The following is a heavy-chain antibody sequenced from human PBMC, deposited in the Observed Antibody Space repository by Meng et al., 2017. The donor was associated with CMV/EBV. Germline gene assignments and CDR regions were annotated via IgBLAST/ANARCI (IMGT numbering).Heavy chain of an antibody. J-gene: IGHJ5*02. Sequence: EVPVVESGGGLIQPGGSLRLSCAASGFTVSSNYMSWVRQAPGKGLEWVSVIYSGGSTYYADSVKGRFTISRDNSKNTLYLQMNSLRAEDTAVYYCARDNWGLGWFDPWGQGTLVTVSS. D-gene: IGHD3-16*01. CDR1: GFTVSSNY. V-gene: IGHV3-53*01. CDR2: IYSGGST. CDR3: ARDNWGLGWFDP.